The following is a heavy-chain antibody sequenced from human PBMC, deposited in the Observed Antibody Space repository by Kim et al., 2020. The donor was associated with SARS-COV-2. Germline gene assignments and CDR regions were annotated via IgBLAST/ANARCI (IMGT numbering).Heavy chain of an antibody. D-gene: IGHD4-17*01. CDR1: GGSISSYY. CDR2: IYYSGST. J-gene: IGHJ6*02. CDR3: ARDFIQSSMTTVTTRHYYYYGMDV. Sequence: SETLSLTCTVSGGSISSYYWSWIRQPPGKGLEWIGYIYYSGSTNYNPSLKSRVTISVDTSKNQFSLKLSSVTAADTAVYYCARDFIQSSMTTVTTRHYYYYGMDVWGQGTTVTVSS. V-gene: IGHV4-59*13.